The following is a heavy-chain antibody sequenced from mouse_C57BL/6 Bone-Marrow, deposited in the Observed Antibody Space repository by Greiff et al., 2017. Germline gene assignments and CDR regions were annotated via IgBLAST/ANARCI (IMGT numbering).Heavy chain of an antibody. CDR1: GYTFTSYW. J-gene: IGHJ3*01. CDR3: ASDRDYGSWFAY. CDR2: IDPSDSYT. D-gene: IGHD1-1*01. V-gene: IGHV1-69*01. Sequence: QVQLQQPGAELVMPGASVKLSCKASGYTFTSYWMHWVKQRPGQGLEWIGEIDPSDSYTNYNQKFKGKSTLTVDKSSSTADMQLSSLTSEYSAVYYCASDRDYGSWFAYWGQGTLVTVSA.